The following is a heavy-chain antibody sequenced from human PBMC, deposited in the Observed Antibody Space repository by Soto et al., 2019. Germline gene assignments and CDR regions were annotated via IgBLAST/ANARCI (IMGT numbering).Heavy chain of an antibody. D-gene: IGHD6-13*01. V-gene: IGHV1-2*04. Sequence: ASVKVSCKASGYTFTGYYMHWVRQAPGQGLEWMGWINPNSGGTNYAQKFQGWVTMTRDTSISTAHMELSRLRSDDTAVYYCAIADVSSSWYPDYYYGMDVWGQGTTVTVSS. CDR1: GYTFTGYY. CDR3: AIADVSSSWYPDYYYGMDV. J-gene: IGHJ6*02. CDR2: INPNSGGT.